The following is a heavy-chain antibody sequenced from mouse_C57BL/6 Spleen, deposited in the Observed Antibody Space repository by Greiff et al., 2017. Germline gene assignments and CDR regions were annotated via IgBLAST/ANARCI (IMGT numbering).Heavy chain of an antibody. CDR1: GYTFTSYW. V-gene: IGHV1-53*01. CDR2: INPSNGGT. Sequence: VQLQQPGTELVKPGASVKLSCKASGYTFTSYWMHWVKQRPGQGLEWIGNINPSNGGTNYNEKFKSKATLTVDKSSSTAYMQLSSLTSEDSAGYYCARSGGASTMITTSYYAMDYWGQGTSVTVSS. J-gene: IGHJ4*01. D-gene: IGHD2-4*01. CDR3: ARSGGASTMITTSYYAMDY.